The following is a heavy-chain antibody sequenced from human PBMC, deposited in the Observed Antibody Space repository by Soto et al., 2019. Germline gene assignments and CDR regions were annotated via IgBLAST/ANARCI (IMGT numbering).Heavy chain of an antibody. J-gene: IGHJ4*02. CDR3: ARIITGTTGPILDY. D-gene: IGHD1-7*01. Sequence: QVTLKESGPVLVKPTETLTLTCTVSGFSLSNARMSVSWILQPPGKALEWLAHIFSNDEKSYSTSLKSRLTISKETSKSQVVLNMTNMDLVDTATYYCARIITGTTGPILDYWGQGTLVTVSS. V-gene: IGHV2-26*01. CDR1: GFSLSNARMS. CDR2: IFSNDEK.